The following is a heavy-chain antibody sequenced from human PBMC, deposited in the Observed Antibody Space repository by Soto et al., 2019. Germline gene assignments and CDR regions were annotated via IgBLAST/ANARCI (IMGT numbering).Heavy chain of an antibody. V-gene: IGHV3-30*18. J-gene: IGHJ4*02. D-gene: IGHD3-10*01. CDR3: SKPPAGRGATLYYFDY. CDR1: GFTFSSYG. CDR2: ISYDGSNK. Sequence: QLQLLYSGLGVVRPGRSLRLSFATSGFTFSSYGMHWVRQAPGKGLELVAVISYDGSNKYYADSVKGRFTISRDNSQYSLSLQINSLRADDTAVYSCSKPPAGRGATLYYFDYWGPRTIVAV.